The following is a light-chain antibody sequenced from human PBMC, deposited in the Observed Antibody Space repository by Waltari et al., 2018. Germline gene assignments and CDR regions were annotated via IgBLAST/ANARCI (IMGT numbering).Light chain of an antibody. CDR3: SSYAGTNNVV. J-gene: IGLJ2*01. CDR1: SSDVGGFNY. V-gene: IGLV2-8*01. CDR2: EVS. Sequence: QSALTQPPSASGSPGQSVTISCTATSSDVGGFNYVSWYQQHPGKAPTLMIYEVSKRPSGLPDRFSGSKSGNAASLTVSGLQAEDECYYSCSSYAGTNNVVFGGGTKLTVL.